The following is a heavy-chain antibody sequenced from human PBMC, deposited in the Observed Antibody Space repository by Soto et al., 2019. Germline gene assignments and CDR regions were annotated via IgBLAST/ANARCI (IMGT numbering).Heavy chain of an antibody. CDR1: GDSISSGGYY. CDR2: IYYSGST. J-gene: IGHJ5*02. D-gene: IGHD3-10*01. V-gene: IGHV4-31*03. Sequence: QVQLQESGPGLVKPSQTLSLTCSVSGDSISSGGYYWSWFRQHPGKGLEWIGNIYYSGSTYYNPSLKSRVTISVDTSKNQFSLKLSSVTAADTAVDYCARAWFGELYWFDPWGQGTLVTVSS. CDR3: ARAWFGELYWFDP.